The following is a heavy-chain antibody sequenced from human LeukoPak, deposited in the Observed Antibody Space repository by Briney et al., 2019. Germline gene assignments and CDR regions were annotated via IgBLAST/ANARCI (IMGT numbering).Heavy chain of an antibody. CDR3: SKAPYSGTYYFDC. J-gene: IGHJ4*02. D-gene: IGHD1-26*01. CDR2: ISGSGGGT. V-gene: IGHV3-23*01. CDR1: GFTFSSYV. Sequence: PGGSLRLSCAASGFTFSSYVMSWVRQAPGKGLEWVSVISGSGGGTYYADSVKGRFTISRDNSKNTLYLQMNSLRAEDTAVYYCSKAPYSGTYYFDCWGQGTLVTVSS.